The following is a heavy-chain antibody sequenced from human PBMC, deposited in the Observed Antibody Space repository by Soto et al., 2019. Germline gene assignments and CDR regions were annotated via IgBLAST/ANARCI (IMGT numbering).Heavy chain of an antibody. CDR2: ISSISSTI. Sequence: GSLRLSCAVSGFTFNTYSMNWVRQAPGKGLEWVSYISSISSTIYYADSVKGRFTISRDNAKNSLYLQMNSLRAEDTAVYYCARDSVGHCTSTSCYAGYFQHWGQGTLVTVSS. V-gene: IGHV3-48*01. D-gene: IGHD2-2*01. CDR1: GFTFNTYS. J-gene: IGHJ1*01. CDR3: ARDSVGHCTSTSCYAGYFQH.